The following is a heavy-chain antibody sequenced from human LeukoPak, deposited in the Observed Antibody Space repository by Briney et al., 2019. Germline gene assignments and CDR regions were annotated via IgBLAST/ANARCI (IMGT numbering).Heavy chain of an antibody. Sequence: SETLSLTCTVSGGSISSYYWSWIRQPPGKGLEWIGYIYYSGSTNYNPSLKSRVTISVDTSKNQFSLKLSSVTAADTAVYYRARDSHYDSSDPAWFDPWGQGTLVTVSS. D-gene: IGHD3-22*01. CDR1: GGSISSYY. CDR2: IYYSGST. J-gene: IGHJ5*02. CDR3: ARDSHYDSSDPAWFDP. V-gene: IGHV4-59*01.